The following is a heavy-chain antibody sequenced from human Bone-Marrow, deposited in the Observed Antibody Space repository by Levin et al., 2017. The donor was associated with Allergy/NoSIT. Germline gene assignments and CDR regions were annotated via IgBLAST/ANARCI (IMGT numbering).Heavy chain of an antibody. V-gene: IGHV3-74*01. J-gene: IGHJ4*02. Sequence: GGSLRLSCAASGFTFSSYWMHWVRQAPGKGLVWVSRINNDGSSTSYADSVKGRFTISRDNAKNTVYLQTNSLRVEDTAVYYCARGGYSGSYVNYWGQGTLVTVSS. CDR1: GFTFSSYW. D-gene: IGHD1-26*01. CDR3: ARGGYSGSYVNY. CDR2: INNDGSST.